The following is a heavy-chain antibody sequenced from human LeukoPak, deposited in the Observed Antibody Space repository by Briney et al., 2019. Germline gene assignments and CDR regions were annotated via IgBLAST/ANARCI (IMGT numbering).Heavy chain of an antibody. D-gene: IGHD1-26*01. CDR1: GGSISSSSYY. J-gene: IGHJ4*02. Sequence: SETLSLTCTVSGGSISSSSYYWGWIRQPPGKGLEWIGSIYYSGSTYYNPSLKSRVIISVDTSKNQFSLKLSSVTAADTAVYYCARDPAHSGSYFYDYWGQGTLVTVSS. V-gene: IGHV4-39*07. CDR2: IYYSGST. CDR3: ARDPAHSGSYFYDY.